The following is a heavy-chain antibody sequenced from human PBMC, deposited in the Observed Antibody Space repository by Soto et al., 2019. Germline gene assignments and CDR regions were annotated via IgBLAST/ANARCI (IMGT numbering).Heavy chain of an antibody. CDR1: EVTFSTYC. D-gene: IGHD6-19*01. CDR2: ISSDGNTK. V-gene: IGHV3-30*18. J-gene: IGHJ4*01. CDR3: AKEIAVAGDFDY. Sequence: GGSLSHSCLASEVTFSTYCIHLVRQAPGKGLEWVAVISSDGNTKYYADSVKGRFTISRDNSESTLYLQMDSLRPEDTAVYYCAKEIAVAGDFDYWGLGTLVTVSS.